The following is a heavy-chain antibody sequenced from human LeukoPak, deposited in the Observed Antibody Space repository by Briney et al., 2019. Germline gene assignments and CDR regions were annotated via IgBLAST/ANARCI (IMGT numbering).Heavy chain of an antibody. CDR3: AKVSDYDFWSGYPGDY. CDR1: GFTLSSYA. D-gene: IGHD3-3*01. J-gene: IGHJ4*02. V-gene: IGHV3-23*01. Sequence: GGSLRLSCAASGFTLSSYAMSWVRQAPGKGLEWVSAISGSGGSTYYADSVKGRFTISRDNSKNTLYLQMNSLRAEDTAVYYCAKVSDYDFWSGYPGDYWGQGTLVTVSS. CDR2: ISGSGGST.